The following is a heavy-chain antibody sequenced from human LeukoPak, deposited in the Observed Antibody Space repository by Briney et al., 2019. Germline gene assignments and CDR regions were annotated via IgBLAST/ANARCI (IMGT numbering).Heavy chain of an antibody. CDR1: GGSITTSNYY. CDR3: ARELVVVITPGLDYYYYYMDV. CDR2: IYFSGST. V-gene: IGHV4-39*07. J-gene: IGHJ6*03. Sequence: PSETLSLTCTVPGGSITTSNYYWAWIRQSPGKGLEWIGSIYFSGSTYYNPSLKSRVSMSVDTSKNQFSLKLRSVTAADTALYYCARELVVVITPGLDYYYYYMDVWGKGTTVTVSS. D-gene: IGHD3-22*01.